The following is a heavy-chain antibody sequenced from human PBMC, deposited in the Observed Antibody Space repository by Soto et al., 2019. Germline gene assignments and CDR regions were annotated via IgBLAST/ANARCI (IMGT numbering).Heavy chain of an antibody. CDR1: GGSFSCYY. D-gene: IGHD2-2*01. J-gene: IGHJ5*02. CDR2: INHRGST. CDR3: AXDGFCTSTTCRVGNWFDP. V-gene: IGHV4-34*01. Sequence: SETLSLTCVVYGGSFSCYYWSWIRQSPGKGLEWIGGINHRGSTNYNPSLESRVTISVDTSKNQFSLKLPSVTAADTAMYYCAXDGFCTSTTCRVGNWFDPWGQGTLVTVS.